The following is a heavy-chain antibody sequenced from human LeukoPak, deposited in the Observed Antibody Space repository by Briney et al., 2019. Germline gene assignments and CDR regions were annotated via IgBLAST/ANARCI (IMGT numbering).Heavy chain of an antibody. V-gene: IGHV3-21*01. D-gene: IGHD2-15*01. J-gene: IGHJ4*02. CDR2: ISTSGDYI. Sequence: GGSLTLSCAASGFTFSSYSMNWVRQAPGKGLEWVSSISTSGDYIYYADSVKGRFTISRDNAKNSLYLQMNSLRAEDTAVYYCASGYCSGGSCQHDYRGQGTLVTVSS. CDR3: ASGYCSGGSCQHDY. CDR1: GFTFSSYS.